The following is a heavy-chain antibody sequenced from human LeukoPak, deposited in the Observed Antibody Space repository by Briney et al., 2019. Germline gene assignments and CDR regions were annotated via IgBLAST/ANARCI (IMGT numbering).Heavy chain of an antibody. D-gene: IGHD6-19*01. CDR2: INSDGSST. V-gene: IGHV3-74*01. Sequence: GGSLRLSCAASGFTFSSYWMHWVRQAPGKGLVWVSRINSDGSSTTYADSVKGRFTISRDNAKNTLYLQMNSLRAEDTAVYYCARVFSGWYFYFDNWGQEPWSPSPQ. CDR3: ARVFSGWYFYFDN. J-gene: IGHJ4*01. CDR1: GFTFSSYW.